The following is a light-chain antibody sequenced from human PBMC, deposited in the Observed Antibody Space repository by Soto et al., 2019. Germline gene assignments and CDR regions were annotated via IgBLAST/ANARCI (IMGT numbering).Light chain of an antibody. CDR1: SSNIGAGYD. CDR3: QSYDSSQSGYV. V-gene: IGLV1-40*01. J-gene: IGLJ1*01. Sequence: LTQPPSVSGAPGQRVTISCTGSSSNIGAGYDVHWYQQLPGTAPKLLIYANNNRPSGVPGRFSGSKSGTSASLAITGLQAEDEADYYCQSYDSSQSGYVFGTGTKVTVL. CDR2: ANN.